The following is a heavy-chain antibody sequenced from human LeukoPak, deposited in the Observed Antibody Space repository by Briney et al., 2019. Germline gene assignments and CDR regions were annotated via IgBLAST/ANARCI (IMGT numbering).Heavy chain of an antibody. V-gene: IGHV1-2*02. CDR2: INPNSGGT. J-gene: IGHJ4*02. Sequence: ASVKVACKASGYTFTGYYMHWVRQAPGQGLEWMGWINPNSGGTNYAQKFQGRVTMPRDTSISTAYMELSRLRSDDTAVYYCARLGAYCSSTSCWGQGTLVTVSS. D-gene: IGHD2-2*01. CDR1: GYTFTGYY. CDR3: ARLGAYCSSTSC.